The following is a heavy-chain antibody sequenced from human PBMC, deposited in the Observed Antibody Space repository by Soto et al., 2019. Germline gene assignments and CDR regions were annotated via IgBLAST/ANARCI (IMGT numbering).Heavy chain of an antibody. CDR1: GGSISSGGYY. V-gene: IGHV4-31*03. CDR3: ARGRYWYFDL. Sequence: QVQLQESGPGLVKPSQTLSLTCNVSGGSISSGGYYWSWIRQHPGKGLEWIAYIYYSGNTDYNPSLKSRVTMSVDRSKNQFSLKLSSVTAADTAVYYCARGRYWYFDLWGRGTLVTVSS. J-gene: IGHJ2*01. CDR2: IYYSGNT.